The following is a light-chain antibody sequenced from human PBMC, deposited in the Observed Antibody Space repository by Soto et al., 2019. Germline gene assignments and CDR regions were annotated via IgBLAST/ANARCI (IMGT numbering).Light chain of an antibody. CDR2: LGS. CDR3: MQSLQTPLT. J-gene: IGKJ4*01. Sequence: DIVMTQSPLSLPVTSGEPASISCRSSQNLLHSNGYNYLDWYLQKPGQSPQLLIFLGSNRASGVPERFSGSGSGTDFTLKISRVEAEDVGVYYCMQSLQTPLTFGGGTKVESK. V-gene: IGKV2-28*01. CDR1: QNLLHSNGYNY.